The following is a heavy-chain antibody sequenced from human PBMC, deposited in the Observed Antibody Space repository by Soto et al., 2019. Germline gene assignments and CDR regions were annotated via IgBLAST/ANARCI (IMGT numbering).Heavy chain of an antibody. Sequence: SVKVSCKTSGDSFKNYAIGWVRQVPGQGLEWTGSIIPLFGTTNYARIFEGRVTITADKSTTTVYMELGSLRSEDTAVYYCARLDSTMITFDHWGQGTLVTVSS. D-gene: IGHD5-18*01. V-gene: IGHV1-69*06. J-gene: IGHJ4*02. CDR1: GDSFKNYA. CDR3: ARLDSTMITFDH. CDR2: IIPLFGTT.